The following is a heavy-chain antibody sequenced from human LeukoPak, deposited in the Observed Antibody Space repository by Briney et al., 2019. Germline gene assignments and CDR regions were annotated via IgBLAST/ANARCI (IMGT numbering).Heavy chain of an antibody. J-gene: IGHJ3*02. V-gene: IGHV1-3*01. Sequence: ASVKVPCKASGYTLIDYAIHWVRQAPGQRLEWMGWISAGNGNTKYSQKFQDRVTITRDTSASTAYMELSSLRSGDTAVYYCARRSATYSGSYFDAFDIWGQGTMVSVSS. D-gene: IGHD1-26*01. CDR1: GYTLIDYA. CDR2: ISAGNGNT. CDR3: ARRSATYSGSYFDAFDI.